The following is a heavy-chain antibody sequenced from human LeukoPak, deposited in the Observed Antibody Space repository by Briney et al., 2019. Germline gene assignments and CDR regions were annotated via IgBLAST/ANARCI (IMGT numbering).Heavy chain of an antibody. CDR1: GGSISSYY. CDR2: IYYSGST. D-gene: IGHD1-26*01. Sequence: PSETLSLACTVSGGSISSYYWSWIRQPPGKGLEWIGYIYYSGSTNYNPSLKSRVTISVDTSKNQFSLKLSSVTAADTGVYYCARTGYSPEPGGWFDPWGQGTLVTVS. CDR3: ARTGYSPEPGGWFDP. V-gene: IGHV4-59*01. J-gene: IGHJ5*02.